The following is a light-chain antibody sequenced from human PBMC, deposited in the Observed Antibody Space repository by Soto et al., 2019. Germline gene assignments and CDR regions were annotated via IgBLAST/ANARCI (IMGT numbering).Light chain of an antibody. J-gene: IGLJ1*01. V-gene: IGLV2-14*01. CDR2: DVT. CDR1: SSDVGGYNY. CDR3: SSYRSSSASYV. Sequence: QSALTQPASVSGSPGQSITISCTGTSSDVGGYNYVSWYQQHPGKAPKLMIYDVTNRPSGVSNRFSGSKSYNTASLTISGLQAEDEADYYCSSYRSSSASYVFGTGTKVTVL.